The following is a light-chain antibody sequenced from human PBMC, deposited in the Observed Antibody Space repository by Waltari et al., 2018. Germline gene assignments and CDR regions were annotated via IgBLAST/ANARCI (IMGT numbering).Light chain of an antibody. CDR2: EDY. CDR3: CSDVGGYSWV. V-gene: IGLV2-23*01. Sequence: QSVLTQPASVSGSPGQSITISCTGSSNDVGSYNLVSWYQQHPGKAPKLLIYEDYKRPSGGTTRFSGTKSGNTASLTGCGLQAEDEAEYYCCSDVGGYSWVFGGGTKLTVL. CDR1: SNDVGSYNL. J-gene: IGLJ3*02.